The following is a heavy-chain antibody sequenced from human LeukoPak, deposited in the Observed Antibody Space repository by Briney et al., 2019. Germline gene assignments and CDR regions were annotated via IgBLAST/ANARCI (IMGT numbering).Heavy chain of an antibody. V-gene: IGHV1-18*01. J-gene: IGHJ4*02. CDR1: GYTFTSYG. D-gene: IGHD6-19*01. Sequence: GGAVKVSCKASGYTFTSYGISWVRQAPGQGLEGMGWISAYNGNTNYAQKLQGRGTMPTDTSTSTAYMEMRNLSGDGPAGGYCASDRRSGWYEGDYWAQGPLVTVSS. CDR2: ISAYNGNT. CDR3: ASDRRSGWYEGDY.